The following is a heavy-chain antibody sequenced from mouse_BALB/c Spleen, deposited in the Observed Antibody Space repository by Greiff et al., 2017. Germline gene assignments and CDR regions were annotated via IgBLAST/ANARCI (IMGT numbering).Heavy chain of an antibody. V-gene: IGHV5-12-2*01. D-gene: IGHD2-4*01. CDR3: ARFYDYDGTWFAY. Sequence: EVKLVESGGGLVQPGGSLKLSCAASGFTFSSYTMSWVRQTPEKRLEWVAYISNGGGSTYYPDTVKGRFTISRDNAKNTLYLQMSSLKSEDTAMYYCARFYDYDGTWFAYWGQGTLVTVSA. CDR2: ISNGGGST. J-gene: IGHJ3*01. CDR1: GFTFSSYT.